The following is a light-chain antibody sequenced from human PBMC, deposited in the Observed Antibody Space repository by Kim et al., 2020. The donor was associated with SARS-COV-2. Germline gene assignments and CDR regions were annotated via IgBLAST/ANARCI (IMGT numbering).Light chain of an antibody. V-gene: IGLV1-47*02. CDR1: SSNTGSNF. Sequence: GQRVTISCSGSSSNTGSNFVYWYQQIPGSAPRLLIYSNNQRPSGVPDRFSGSKSGTSASLAISGLRSEDEADYHCAAWDDSLSGVVFGGGTKLTVL. CDR3: AAWDDSLSGVV. CDR2: SNN. J-gene: IGLJ2*01.